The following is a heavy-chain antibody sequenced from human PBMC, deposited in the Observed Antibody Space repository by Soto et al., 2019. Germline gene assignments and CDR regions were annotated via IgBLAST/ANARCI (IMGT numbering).Heavy chain of an antibody. J-gene: IGHJ4*02. CDR2: IVVGSGNT. V-gene: IGHV1-58*01. CDR1: GFTFSSSA. D-gene: IGHD6-6*01. Sequence: SVKVSCKASGFTFSSSAVQWVRQARGQRLEWIGWIVVGSGNTNYAQKFQERVTITRDMSTSTAYMELSSLRSEDTAVYYCAALSIAAREFDYWGQGTLVTVSS. CDR3: AALSIAAREFDY.